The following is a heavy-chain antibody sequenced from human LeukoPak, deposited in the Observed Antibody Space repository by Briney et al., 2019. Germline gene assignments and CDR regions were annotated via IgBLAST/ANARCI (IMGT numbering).Heavy chain of an antibody. CDR1: GFTFRNYW. V-gene: IGHV3-7*01. D-gene: IGHD6-6*01. CDR2: IKQDGSVK. J-gene: IGHJ4*02. Sequence: GGSLRLSCAPPGFTFRNYWMTWVRQAPGKGRGWVANIKQDGSVKYYVDSVKGRFTVSRDNAKNTLYLQMISLRAEDTAVYYCARIGYSSSSLDYWGQGTLVTVSS. CDR3: ARIGYSSSSLDY.